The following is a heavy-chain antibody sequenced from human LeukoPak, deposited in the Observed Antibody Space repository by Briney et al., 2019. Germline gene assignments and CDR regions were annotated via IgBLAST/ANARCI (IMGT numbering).Heavy chain of an antibody. CDR1: GYAFSTNV. Sequence: ASVKVSCKASGYAFSTNVISWVRQAPGQGLEWMGCIGASVPNTNYAQQFRGRVTMTTDTSASTVYMELRNLISGDTAVYYCASGDYSGFNYGPLDSWGQGTLVTVSS. CDR3: ASGDYSGFNYGPLDS. CDR2: IGASVPNT. J-gene: IGHJ4*02. D-gene: IGHD5-12*01. V-gene: IGHV1-18*01.